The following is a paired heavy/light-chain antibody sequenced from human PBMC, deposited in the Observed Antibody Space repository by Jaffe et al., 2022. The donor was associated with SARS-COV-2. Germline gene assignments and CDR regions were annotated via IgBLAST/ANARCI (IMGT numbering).Light chain of an antibody. J-gene: IGLJ2*01. Sequence: QSALTQPASVSGSPGQSITISCTGTSSDVGFYKYVSWYQQHPRKAPKLIVYEVTNRPSGVPDRFSGSKSGNTASLTISGLQAEDEADYYCSSYSSNNTRLFGGGTKLTVL. V-gene: IGLV2-14*01. CDR3: SSYSSNNTRL. CDR2: EVT. CDR1: SSDVGFYKY.
Heavy chain of an antibody. Sequence: QVQLVQSGTEVKKPGASVKVSCTASGYTLTSHYMHWVRQAPGQGLEWVGLIDPSGGSTSYAQRYQGRVTMTRDTSTSTVYMELSSLRSEDTAVYYCARDPRLLDFWSGYPYAMDVWGQGTTVTVSS. D-gene: IGHD3-3*01. CDR1: GYTLTSHY. V-gene: IGHV1-46*01. CDR3: ARDPRLLDFWSGYPYAMDV. J-gene: IGHJ6*02. CDR2: IDPSGGST.